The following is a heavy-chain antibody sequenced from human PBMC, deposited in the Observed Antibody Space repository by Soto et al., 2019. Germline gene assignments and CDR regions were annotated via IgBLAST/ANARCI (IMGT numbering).Heavy chain of an antibody. J-gene: IGHJ6*02. CDR1: GCSISSSNW. D-gene: IGHD2-21*02. CDR3: ARDLWGYCGTDCYPLDV. V-gene: IGHV4-4*02. CDR2: IYHSGST. Sequence: PSYTLSLTCAVSGCSISSSNWWSWVRQPPGKGLEWIGEIYHSGSTNYNPSLKSRVTISVDKSKNQFSLKLSSVTAADTAVYYCARDLWGYCGTDCYPLDVWGQGTTVTVSS.